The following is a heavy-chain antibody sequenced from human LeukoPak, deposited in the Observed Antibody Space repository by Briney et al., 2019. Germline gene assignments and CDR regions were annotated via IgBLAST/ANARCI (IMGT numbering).Heavy chain of an antibody. CDR3: ARDRWDYDSSGHDY. CDR1: GYTFTSYD. J-gene: IGHJ4*02. Sequence: ASVKVSCKASGYTFTSYDIIWVRQAPGQGLEWMGRIIPILGIANYAQKFQGRVTITADKSTSTAYMELSSLRSEDTAVYYCARDRWDYDSSGHDYWGQGTLVTVSS. CDR2: IIPILGIA. V-gene: IGHV1-69*04. D-gene: IGHD3-22*01.